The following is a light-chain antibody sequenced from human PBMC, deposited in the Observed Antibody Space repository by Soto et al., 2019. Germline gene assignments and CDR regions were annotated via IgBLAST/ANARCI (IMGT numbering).Light chain of an antibody. CDR3: QQRSDWPS. V-gene: IGKV3-11*01. CDR2: DAS. Sequence: EIVMTQSPATLSVSPGERATLSCRASQSVSTYLAWYQQKPGQAPSLLIYDASYRATGIPARFSGSGSGTDFTLTISSLEPEDFAVYYCQQRSDWPSFGQGTRLEIK. CDR1: QSVSTY. J-gene: IGKJ5*01.